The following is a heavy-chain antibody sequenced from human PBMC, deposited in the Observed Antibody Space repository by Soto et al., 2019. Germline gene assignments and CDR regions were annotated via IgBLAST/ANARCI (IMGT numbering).Heavy chain of an antibody. Sequence: SVKVSCKASGGTFSSYAISWVRQAPGQGLEWMGGIIPIFGTANYAQKFQGRVTITADESTSTAYMELSSLRFEDTAVYYCARAIDILTGMDYWGQGTLVTVSS. D-gene: IGHD3-9*01. J-gene: IGHJ4*02. CDR2: IIPIFGTA. CDR1: GGTFSSYA. V-gene: IGHV1-69*13. CDR3: ARAIDILTGMDY.